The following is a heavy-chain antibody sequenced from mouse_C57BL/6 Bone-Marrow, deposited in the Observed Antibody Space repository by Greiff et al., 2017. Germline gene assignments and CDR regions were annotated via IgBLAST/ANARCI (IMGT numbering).Heavy chain of an antibody. CDR3: TTEVWYVDY. V-gene: IGHV14-4*01. CDR1: GFNIQDDY. CDR2: IDPENGAT. J-gene: IGHJ2*01. Sequence: EVKLVESGAELVRPGASVKLSCTASGFNIQDDYMHWVKQRPEQGLEWIGWIDPENGATEYASKFQGKATITADTSSNTAYLQLSSLTSEDTAVYYCTTEVWYVDYWGQGTTLTVSS. D-gene: IGHD2-10*02.